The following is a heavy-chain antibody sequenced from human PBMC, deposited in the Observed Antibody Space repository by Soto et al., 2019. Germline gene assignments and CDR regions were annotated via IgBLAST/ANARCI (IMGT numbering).Heavy chain of an antibody. J-gene: IGHJ5*02. CDR1: GLPFINAW. CDR2: IKSKTDGGTT. D-gene: IGHD3-22*01. Sequence: PGGSHRHSCAASGLPFINAWMNWVRQATGKGLEWVGRIKSKTDGGTTDYAAPVKGRFTISRDDSKNTLYLQMNSLKTEDTAVYYCTTEYDSSGRGHNWFDPWGQGTLVTVSS. V-gene: IGHV3-15*07. CDR3: TTEYDSSGRGHNWFDP.